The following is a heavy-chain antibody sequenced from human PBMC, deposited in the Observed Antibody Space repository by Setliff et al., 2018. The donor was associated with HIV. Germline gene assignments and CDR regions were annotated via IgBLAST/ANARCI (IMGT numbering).Heavy chain of an antibody. Sequence: SETLSLTCTVSGGSIKSSSYYWGWIRQPPGKGLDWIGSIYYSGNTYYNPSLKSRVTISEDTSRNQFSLRLSSVTAADTAIYYCARVPTSSWYVTTQRTKEYFHHWGQGTRVTV. CDR2: IYYSGNT. J-gene: IGHJ1*01. CDR3: ARVPTSSWYVTTQRTKEYFHH. CDR1: GGSIKSSSYY. V-gene: IGHV4-39*07. D-gene: IGHD6-13*01.